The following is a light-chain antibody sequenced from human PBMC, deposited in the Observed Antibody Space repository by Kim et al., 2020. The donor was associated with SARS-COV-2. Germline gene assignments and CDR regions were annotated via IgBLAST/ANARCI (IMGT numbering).Light chain of an antibody. CDR1: KLGDKY. J-gene: IGLJ2*01. CDR2: QDS. CDR3: QAWDSSTVV. V-gene: IGLV3-1*01. Sequence: GSLRQTASLTFSGDKLGDKYACWYQQKPGQSPVLVIYQDSKRPSGIPERFSGSCSGNTATLTISGTQAMDESDYYCQAWDSSTVVFGGGTQLTVL.